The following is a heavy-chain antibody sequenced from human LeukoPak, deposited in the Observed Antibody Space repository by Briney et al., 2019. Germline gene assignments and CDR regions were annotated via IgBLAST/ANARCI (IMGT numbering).Heavy chain of an antibody. CDR2: IKQDGSEK. Sequence: PGGSLRLSCAASGFTFSRNWMTWVRQAPGKGLEWVANIKQDGSEKFYLDSVKGRFIISRDNAKNSLYLQMNSLRPEDTAVYYCARRAATPYYSYYYMDVWGKGTTVTISS. D-gene: IGHD3-16*01. CDR3: ARRAATPYYSYYYMDV. V-gene: IGHV3-7*01. J-gene: IGHJ6*03. CDR1: GFTFSRNW.